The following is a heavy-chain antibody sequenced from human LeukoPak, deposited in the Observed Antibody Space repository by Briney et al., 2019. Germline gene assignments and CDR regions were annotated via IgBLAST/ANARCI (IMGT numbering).Heavy chain of an antibody. CDR3: AKKLSWYFDY. D-gene: IGHD4/OR15-4a*01. CDR2: IRYDGSNK. Sequence: PGGSLRLSCAASGFTFSSYGMHWVRQAPGKGLEWVAFIRYDGSNKYYADFVKGRFTISRDNSKNTLYLQMNSLRAEDTAVYYCAKKLSWYFDYWGQGTLVTVSS. J-gene: IGHJ4*02. CDR1: GFTFSSYG. V-gene: IGHV3-30*02.